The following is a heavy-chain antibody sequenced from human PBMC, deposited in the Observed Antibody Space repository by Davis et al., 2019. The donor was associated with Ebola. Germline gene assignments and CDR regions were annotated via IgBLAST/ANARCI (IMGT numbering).Heavy chain of an antibody. CDR3: ARSSLEWLLFHYYYYGMDV. CDR1: GYTFTGYY. V-gene: IGHV1-2*06. Sequence: ASVKVSCKASGYTFTGYYMHWVRQAPGQGLEWMGRINPNSGGTNYAQKFQGRVTMTRDTSISTAYMELSRLRSDDTAVYYCARSSLEWLLFHYYYYGMDVWGQGTTVTVSS. J-gene: IGHJ6*02. CDR2: INPNSGGT. D-gene: IGHD3-3*01.